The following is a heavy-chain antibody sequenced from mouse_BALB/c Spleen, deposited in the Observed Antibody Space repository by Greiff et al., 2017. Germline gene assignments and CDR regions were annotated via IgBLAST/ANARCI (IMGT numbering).Heavy chain of an antibody. CDR3: ASSGDGYFSYAMDY. D-gene: IGHD2-3*01. Sequence: EVQLVESGGGLVQPGGSRKLSCAASGFTFSSFGMHWVRQAPEKGLEWVAYISSGSSTIYYADTVKGRFTISRDNPKNTLFLQMTSLRSEDTAMYYCASSGDGYFSYAMDYWGQGTSVTVSS. J-gene: IGHJ4*01. CDR2: ISSGSSTI. CDR1: GFTFSSFG. V-gene: IGHV5-17*02.